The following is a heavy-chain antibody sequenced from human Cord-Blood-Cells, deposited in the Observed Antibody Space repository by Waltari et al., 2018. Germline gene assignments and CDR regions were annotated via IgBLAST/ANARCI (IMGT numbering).Heavy chain of an antibody. Sequence: QVQLVPSGAEVKKPGASVKVSCKVSGYTLTELSIHWLRQAPGKGLEWMGGFDPEDGETIYAQKFQGRVTMTEDTSTDTAYMELSSLRSEDTAVYYCAGTGYGSGSYPFDYWGQGTLVTVSS. D-gene: IGHD3-10*01. J-gene: IGHJ4*02. CDR3: AGTGYGSGSYPFDY. CDR1: GYTLTELS. CDR2: FDPEDGET. V-gene: IGHV1-24*01.